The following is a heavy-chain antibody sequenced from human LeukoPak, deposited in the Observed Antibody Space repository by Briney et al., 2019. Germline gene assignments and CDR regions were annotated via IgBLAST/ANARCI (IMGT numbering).Heavy chain of an antibody. V-gene: IGHV3-9*01. CDR1: GFTFDDYA. CDR2: VSWNSGSV. D-gene: IGHD1-1*01. CDR3: AKDVGRLERNPDY. Sequence: GGSLRLSCAASGFTFDDYAMHWVRQAPGKGLEWVSGVSWNSGSVGYADSVKGRFTISRDNAKNSLYLQMNSLRAEDTALYHCAKDVGRLERNPDYWGQGALVTVSS. J-gene: IGHJ4*02.